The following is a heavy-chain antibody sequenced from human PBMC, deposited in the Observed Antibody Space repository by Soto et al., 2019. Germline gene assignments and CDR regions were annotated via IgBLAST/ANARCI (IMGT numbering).Heavy chain of an antibody. CDR3: AKGRRSYYYDNSGYPYGMHV. D-gene: IGHD3-22*01. CDR2: IIPIFGTA. CDR1: GGTFSSYA. Sequence: QVQLVQSGAEVKKPGSSVKVSCKASGGTFSSYAITWVRQAPGQGLEWMGGIIPIFGTANYAQKFQGRVTITADESTSTAYLELGSLRSEDTAVYYCAKGRRSYYYDNSGYPYGMHVWGQGTTVTVSS. V-gene: IGHV1-69*01. J-gene: IGHJ6*02.